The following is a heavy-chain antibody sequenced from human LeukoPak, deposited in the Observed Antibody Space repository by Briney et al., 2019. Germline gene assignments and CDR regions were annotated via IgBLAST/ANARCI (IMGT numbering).Heavy chain of an antibody. D-gene: IGHD7-27*01. CDR3: ARGPHWDHHFDY. CDR1: GFTFTAYH. V-gene: IGHV1-2*02. CDR2: INPNSGGT. Sequence: ASVKVSCKASGFTFTAYHMHWVRQAPGQGLEWMGWINPNSGGTNYAQKFQGRVTMTRDTSISTAYMELSGLRSDDTAVYYCARGPHWDHHFDYWGQGTLVTVSS. J-gene: IGHJ4*02.